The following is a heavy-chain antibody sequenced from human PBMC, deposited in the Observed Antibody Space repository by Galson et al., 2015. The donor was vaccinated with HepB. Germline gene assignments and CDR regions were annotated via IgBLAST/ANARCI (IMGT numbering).Heavy chain of an antibody. D-gene: IGHD2-15*01. CDR2: IDPSDSYT. V-gene: IGHV5-10-1*01. Sequence: QSGAEVKKPGESLRISCKGSGYSFTSYWISWVRQMPGKGLEWMGRIDPSDSYTNYSPSFQGHVTISADKSISTAYLQWSSLKASDTAMYYCASLPGTLGYCSGGSCYDFDYWGQGTLVTVSS. J-gene: IGHJ4*02. CDR1: GYSFTSYW. CDR3: ASLPGTLGYCSGGSCYDFDY.